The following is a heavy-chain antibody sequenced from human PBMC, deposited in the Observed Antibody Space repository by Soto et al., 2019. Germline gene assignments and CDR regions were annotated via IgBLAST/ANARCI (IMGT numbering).Heavy chain of an antibody. J-gene: IGHJ6*02. CDR3: ARDRYNWNPSHYYGMDV. CDR1: GFSLSTSGMR. V-gene: IGHV2-70*04. D-gene: IGHD1-20*01. Sequence: SGPTLVNPTQPLTLTCTFSGFSLSTSGMRVSWIRQPPGKALEWLARIDWDDDKFYSTSLKTRLTISKDTSKNQVVLTMTNMDPVDTATYYCARDRYNWNPSHYYGMDVWGQGTTVTVSS. CDR2: IDWDDDK.